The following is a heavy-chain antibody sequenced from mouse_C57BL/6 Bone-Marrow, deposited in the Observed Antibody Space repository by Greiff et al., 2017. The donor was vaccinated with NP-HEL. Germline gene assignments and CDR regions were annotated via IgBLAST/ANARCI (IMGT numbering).Heavy chain of an antibody. Sequence: EVMLVESGGDLVKPGGSLKLSCAASGFTFSSYGMSWVRQTPDKRLEWVATISSGGSYTYDPDSVKGRFTISRDNAKNTLYLQMSSLKSEDTALYYCARGGSTRAWFAYCGQGTLVTVSA. V-gene: IGHV5-6*01. CDR2: ISSGGSYT. D-gene: IGHD5-1*01. CDR1: GFTFSSYG. CDR3: ARGGSTRAWFAY. J-gene: IGHJ3*01.